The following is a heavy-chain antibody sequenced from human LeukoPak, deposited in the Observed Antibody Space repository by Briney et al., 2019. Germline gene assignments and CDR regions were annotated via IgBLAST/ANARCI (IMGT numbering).Heavy chain of an antibody. CDR3: AKDRDTFTAQGFDY. J-gene: IGHJ4*02. Sequence: GGFLRLSCAASGFTFTSYAMSWVRQAPGQGLEWVSAISASGGSTYFADSVKGRFTISRDNSKNLLYLQMNSLRVEDTAVYYCAKDRDTFTAQGFDYWGQGTLVTVSS. D-gene: IGHD3-16*01. V-gene: IGHV3-23*01. CDR2: ISASGGST. CDR1: GFTFTSYA.